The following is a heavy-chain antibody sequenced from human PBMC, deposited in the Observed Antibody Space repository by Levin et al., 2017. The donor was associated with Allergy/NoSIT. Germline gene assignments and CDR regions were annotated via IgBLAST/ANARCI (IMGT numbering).Heavy chain of an antibody. V-gene: IGHV1-2*06. D-gene: IGHD5-12*01. J-gene: IGHJ3*02. CDR2: ISPNSGGT. Sequence: GASVKVSCKASGYTFTGHYMHWVRQAPGQGLEWMGRISPNSGGTNYAQNFQGRVTMTRDTSISTAYMELSRLRSDDTAVYYCARDSGYASDSFDIWGQGTMVTVSA. CDR3: ARDSGYASDSFDI. CDR1: GYTFTGHY.